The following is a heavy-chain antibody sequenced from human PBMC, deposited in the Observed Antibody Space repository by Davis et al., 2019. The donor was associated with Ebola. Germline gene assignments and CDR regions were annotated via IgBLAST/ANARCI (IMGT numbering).Heavy chain of an antibody. Sequence: PGGSLRLSCAASGFTFSSYAMSWVRQAPGKGLEWVSAISGSGGSTYYADSVKGRFTISRDNSKNTLYLQMNSLRAEDTAVYYCAKDRRAYGDYVGYFDYWGQGTLVTVSS. J-gene: IGHJ4*02. CDR1: GFTFSSYA. V-gene: IGHV3-23*01. D-gene: IGHD4-17*01. CDR2: ISGSGGST. CDR3: AKDRRAYGDYVGYFDY.